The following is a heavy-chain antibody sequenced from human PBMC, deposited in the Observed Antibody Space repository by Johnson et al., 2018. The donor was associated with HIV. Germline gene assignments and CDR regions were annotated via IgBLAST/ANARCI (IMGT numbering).Heavy chain of an antibody. J-gene: IGHJ3*02. Sequence: QVQLVESGGGVVQPGGSLRLSCAASGFTFSSYGMHWVRQAPGKGLEWVAFIRYDGSEKSYADSVKGRFTISRDNSKNTLYLQMNSLRAEDTAVYYCAKELALYSSGYGGDAFDIWGQGTMVTVSS. CDR3: AKELALYSSGYGGDAFDI. CDR2: IRYDGSEK. V-gene: IGHV3-30*02. D-gene: IGHD6-19*01. CDR1: GFTFSSYG.